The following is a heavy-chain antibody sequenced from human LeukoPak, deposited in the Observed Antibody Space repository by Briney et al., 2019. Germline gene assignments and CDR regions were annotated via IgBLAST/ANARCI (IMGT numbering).Heavy chain of an antibody. Sequence: PGGSLRLSCAASGFTFSSYSMNWVRQAPGKGLEWVSSISSSSYIYYADSVKGRFTISRDNAKNSLYLQMNSLRAEDTAVYYCASSDLLLWFGELSLPWGQGTLVTVSS. CDR2: ISSSSYI. J-gene: IGHJ5*02. D-gene: IGHD3-10*01. V-gene: IGHV3-21*01. CDR1: GFTFSSYS. CDR3: ASSDLLLWFGELSLP.